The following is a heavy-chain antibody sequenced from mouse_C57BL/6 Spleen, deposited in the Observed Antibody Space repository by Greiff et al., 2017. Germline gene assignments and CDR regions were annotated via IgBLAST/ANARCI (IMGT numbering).Heavy chain of an antibody. Sequence: QVQLQQSGAELMKPGASVKLSCKATGYTFTGYWIEWVKQRPGHGLEWIGEILPGGGSTNYNEKFKGKATFTADTSSNTAYMQLSSLTTEDSAIYYYARVGDYAEAWFAYWGQGTLVTVSA. V-gene: IGHV1-9*01. CDR2: ILPGGGST. CDR3: ARVGDYAEAWFAY. D-gene: IGHD2-4*01. J-gene: IGHJ3*01. CDR1: GYTFTGYW.